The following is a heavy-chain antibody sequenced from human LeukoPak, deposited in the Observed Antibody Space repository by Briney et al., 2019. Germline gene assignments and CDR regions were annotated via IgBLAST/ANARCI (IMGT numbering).Heavy chain of an antibody. CDR2: ILPNFGTT. Sequence: SVNVSCQASGCTFSRYAISWLRQAPAHPLEWMGGILPNFGTTNYAQKFQGRVTITAVDATSTAYMELSRLRSEDTAVYYCARRAGIVATAEYYYYYGMDVWGQGTTVTVSS. D-gene: IGHD5-12*01. V-gene: IGHV1-69*13. CDR1: GCTFSRYA. CDR3: ARRAGIVATAEYYYYYGMDV. J-gene: IGHJ6*02.